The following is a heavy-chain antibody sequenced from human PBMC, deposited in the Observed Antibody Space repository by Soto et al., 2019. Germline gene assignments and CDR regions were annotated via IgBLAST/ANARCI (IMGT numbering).Heavy chain of an antibody. D-gene: IGHD3-10*01. Sequence: GGSLRLSCAASGFTFSSYAMHWVRQAPGKGLEWVAVISYDGSNKYYADSVKGRFTISRDNSKNTLYLQMNSLRAEDTAVYYCARETYGSGSYYNEYWGQGTLVTVSS. J-gene: IGHJ4*02. CDR2: ISYDGSNK. CDR1: GFTFSSYA. V-gene: IGHV3-30-3*01. CDR3: ARETYGSGSYYNEY.